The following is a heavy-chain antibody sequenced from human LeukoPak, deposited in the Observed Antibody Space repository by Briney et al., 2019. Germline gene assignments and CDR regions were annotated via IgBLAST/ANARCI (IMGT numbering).Heavy chain of an antibody. CDR1: GYSFTSYW. J-gene: IGHJ4*02. CDR2: IYPGDSDT. CDR3: ARRSAGTPYFDY. V-gene: IGHV5-51*01. D-gene: IGHD1-26*01. Sequence: LGESLKISCKSSGYSFTSYWIGWVRQMPGKGLEWMGIIYPGDSDTRYSASFQGQVTISADKSINTAYLQWSSLKASDTAMFYCARRSAGTPYFDYWGQGTLVTVSS.